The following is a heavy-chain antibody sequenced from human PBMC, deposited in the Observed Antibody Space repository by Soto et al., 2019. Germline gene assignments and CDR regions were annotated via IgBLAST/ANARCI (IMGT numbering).Heavy chain of an antibody. J-gene: IGHJ4*02. Sequence: ASVKVCCKASGYTFTSYYIHWVRQAPGQGFEWMGIVNPGGGHTTYAQKFQDRVAMTRDTSTSTLYMELRSLRSEDTAVYYCAIDRNWGSEDYFDYCGQRTLVTVSS. V-gene: IGHV1-46*01. CDR2: VNPGGGHT. CDR3: AIDRNWGSEDYFDY. D-gene: IGHD7-27*01. CDR1: GYTFTSYY.